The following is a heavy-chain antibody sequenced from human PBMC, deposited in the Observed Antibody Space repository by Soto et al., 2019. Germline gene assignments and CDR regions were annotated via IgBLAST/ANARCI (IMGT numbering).Heavy chain of an antibody. Sequence: QVQLVQSGAEVKKPGSSVKVSCKASGGTFSSYAISWVRQAPGQGLEWMGGIIPIFGTANYAQKFQGRVTIAADKSRSTGYMELSSLRAGDTAVCYCARDGSITGAPGTRGTVQDGFDIWGQGRMVTVSS. V-gene: IGHV1-69*06. J-gene: IGHJ3*02. D-gene: IGHD1-20*01. CDR2: IIPIFGTA. CDR3: ARDGSITGAPGTRGTVQDGFDI. CDR1: GGTFSSYA.